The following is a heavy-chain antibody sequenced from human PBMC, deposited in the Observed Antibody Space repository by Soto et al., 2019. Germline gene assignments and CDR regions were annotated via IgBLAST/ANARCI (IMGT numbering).Heavy chain of an antibody. CDR3: ARDLYYYGSGSYSFFDY. Sequence: VGSLRLSCAASGFTFSSYWMSWVRQAPGKGLEWVANIKQDGSEKYYVDSVKGRFTISRDNAKNSLYLQMNSLRAEDTAVYYCARDLYYYGSGSYSFFDYWGQGTLVTVSS. CDR2: IKQDGSEK. J-gene: IGHJ4*02. D-gene: IGHD3-10*01. CDR1: GFTFSSYW. V-gene: IGHV3-7*01.